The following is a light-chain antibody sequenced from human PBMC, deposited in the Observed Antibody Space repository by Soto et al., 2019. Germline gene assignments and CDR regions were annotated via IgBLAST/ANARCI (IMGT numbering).Light chain of an antibody. CDR1: QSVVGAY. V-gene: IGKV3-20*01. Sequence: VMTQSPGTLSLSPGDTATLSCRTSQSVVGAYVAWYQQIPGQAPRLLISEASSRATGIPDRFSGSGSGTDFTLTIDRLETEDFAMYYCQQPGSSTITFGQGTRLEIK. J-gene: IGKJ5*01. CDR2: EAS. CDR3: QQPGSSTIT.